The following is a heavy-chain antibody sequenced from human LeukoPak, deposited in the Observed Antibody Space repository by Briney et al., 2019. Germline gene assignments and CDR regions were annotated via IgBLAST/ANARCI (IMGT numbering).Heavy chain of an antibody. CDR1: GVSISSSNSY. D-gene: IGHD3/OR15-3a*01. CDR2: IYYSGNT. Sequence: PSETLSLTCTVSGVSISSSNSYWGWIRQPPGKGLELIGSIYYSGNTYYNASLKSQVSISIDTSKNQFSLRLTSVTAADTAVYYCARQTGSGLFILPGGQGTLVTVSS. V-gene: IGHV4-39*01. CDR3: ARQTGSGLFILP. J-gene: IGHJ4*02.